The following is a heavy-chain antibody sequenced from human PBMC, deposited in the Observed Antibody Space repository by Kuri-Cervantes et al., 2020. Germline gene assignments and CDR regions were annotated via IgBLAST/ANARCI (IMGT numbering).Heavy chain of an antibody. CDR2: ISYDGSNK. J-gene: IGHJ4*02. CDR1: GFTFSSYA. Sequence: GESLKISCAASGFTFSSYAMHWVRQAPGKGLEWVAVISYDGSNKYYADSVKGRFTISRDNSKNTLYLQMNSLRAEDTAVYYCARTASHYYDSSGNWGFVGYWGQGTLVTVSS. D-gene: IGHD3-22*01. CDR3: ARTASHYYDSSGNWGFVGY. V-gene: IGHV3-30-3*01.